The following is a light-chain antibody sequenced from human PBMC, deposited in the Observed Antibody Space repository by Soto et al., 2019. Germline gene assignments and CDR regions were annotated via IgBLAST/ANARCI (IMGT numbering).Light chain of an antibody. CDR2: DVS. Sequence: QSALTQPASVSGSPGQSITISCTGTSSDVGGYTYVSWYQQHPGKAPKLMIYDVSTRPSGVSNRFSGSKSGNTASLTSSGLQAEDEADYHCSSYTRSSTVFGTGTKLTVL. J-gene: IGLJ1*01. CDR3: SSYTRSSTV. V-gene: IGLV2-14*01. CDR1: SSDVGGYTY.